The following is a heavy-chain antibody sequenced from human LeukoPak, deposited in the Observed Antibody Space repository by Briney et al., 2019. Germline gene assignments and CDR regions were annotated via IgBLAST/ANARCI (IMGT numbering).Heavy chain of an antibody. Sequence: ASVKVSCKASGYTFTSYYMHWVRQAPGQGLEWMGIINPSGGSTNYAQKLQGRVTMTTDTSTSTAYMELRSLRSDDTAVYYCARDGYDSSGYYYPDYWGQGTLVTVSS. J-gene: IGHJ4*02. V-gene: IGHV1-46*01. CDR2: INPSGGST. D-gene: IGHD3-22*01. CDR1: GYTFTSYY. CDR3: ARDGYDSSGYYYPDY.